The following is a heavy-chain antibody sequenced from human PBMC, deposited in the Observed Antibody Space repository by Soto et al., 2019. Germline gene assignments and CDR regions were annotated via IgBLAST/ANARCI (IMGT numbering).Heavy chain of an antibody. CDR3: AHGTEKFDP. CDR2: IYWDDDK. J-gene: IGHJ5*02. CDR1: GLSLSSSGVG. V-gene: IGHV2-5*02. Sequence: QITLKESGPTVVKPTQTLTLTCTFSGLSLSSSGVGVGWIRQPPGKALEWLALIYWDDDKRYSPSLKSRLTITKDTSIKQVVLTMTNMDPVDTATYYCAHGTEKFDPWGQGTLVTVSS.